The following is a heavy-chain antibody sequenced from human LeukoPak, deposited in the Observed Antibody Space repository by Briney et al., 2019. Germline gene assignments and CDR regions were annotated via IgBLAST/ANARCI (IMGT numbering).Heavy chain of an antibody. CDR1: GYTFTSYY. D-gene: IGHD2-2*01. V-gene: IGHV1-46*01. J-gene: IGHJ4*02. Sequence: ASVKVSCKASGYTFTSYYMHWVRQAPGQGLEWMGIINPSGGSATYAQKFQGRLTMTRDTSTSTVYMELSSLRSEDTAVYYCARGRGIYCSSTSCSKVSQDWGQGTLVTVSS. CDR3: ARGRGIYCSSTSCSKVSQD. CDR2: INPSGGSA.